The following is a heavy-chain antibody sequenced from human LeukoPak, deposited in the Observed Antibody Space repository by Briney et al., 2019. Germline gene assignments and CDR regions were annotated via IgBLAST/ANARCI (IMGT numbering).Heavy chain of an antibody. CDR3: AASPLQSPYGGSYQGRYYFDY. V-gene: IGHV1-58*02. CDR2: IVVGSGNT. CDR1: GFTFTSSA. J-gene: IGHJ4*02. D-gene: IGHD1-26*01. Sequence: SVKVSCKASGFTFTSSAMQWVRQARGQRLEWIGWIVVGSGNTNYAQKFQERVTITRDMSTSTAYMELSSLRSEDTAVYYCAASPLQSPYGGSYQGRYYFDYWGQGTLVTVSS.